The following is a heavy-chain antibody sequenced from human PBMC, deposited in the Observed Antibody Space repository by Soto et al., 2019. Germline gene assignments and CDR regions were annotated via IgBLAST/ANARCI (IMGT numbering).Heavy chain of an antibody. Sequence: QVQLVQSGAEVKKPGSSVKVSCQASGGSFSDYAISWVRQAPGQGLEWMGGIIPMLGIADNAQKLQGRVIITADEYTSTVYMELSSLRSEDTDVYYCARDGDYYNSSGFQRDYHYYGMDVWGQGTTVTVAS. CDR1: GGSFSDYA. CDR2: IIPMLGIA. D-gene: IGHD3-22*01. V-gene: IGHV1-69*01. J-gene: IGHJ6*02. CDR3: ARDGDYYNSSGFQRDYHYYGMDV.